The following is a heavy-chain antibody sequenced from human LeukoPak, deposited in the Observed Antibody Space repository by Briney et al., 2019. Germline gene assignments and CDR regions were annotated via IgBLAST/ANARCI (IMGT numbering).Heavy chain of an antibody. CDR3: TREGLVVVPAASRGYYYYYMDV. V-gene: IGHV1-8*01. J-gene: IGHJ6*03. CDR1: GYTFTSYD. CDR2: MNPNSGNT. D-gene: IGHD2-2*01. Sequence: ASVKVSCKASGYTFTSYDINWVRQATGQGLEWMGWMNPNSGNTGYAQKFQGRVTMTRNTSISTAYMELSSLRSEDTAVYYCTREGLVVVPAASRGYYYYYMDVWGKGTTVTVSS.